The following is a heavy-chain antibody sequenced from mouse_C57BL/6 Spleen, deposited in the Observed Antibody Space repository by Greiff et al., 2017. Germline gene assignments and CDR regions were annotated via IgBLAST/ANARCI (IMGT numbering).Heavy chain of an antibody. D-gene: IGHD1-1*01. CDR1: GYTFTSYW. CDR3: ARTRITTVVVDYAMDY. CDR2: IDPSDSYT. J-gene: IGHJ4*01. Sequence: QVQLKQPGAELVMPGASVKLSCKASGYTFTSYWMHWVKQRPGQGLEWIGEIDPSDSYTNYNQKFKGKSTLTVDKSSSTAYMQLSSLTSADSAVYYCARTRITTVVVDYAMDYWGQGTSVTVSS. V-gene: IGHV1-69*01.